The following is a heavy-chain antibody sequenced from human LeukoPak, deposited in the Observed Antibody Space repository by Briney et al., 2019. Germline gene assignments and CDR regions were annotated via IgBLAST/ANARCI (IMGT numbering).Heavy chain of an antibody. Sequence: ASGKVSCKASGYTFNNYDINWVGPATGQGREWRGWMNPNTGNTGYGERFQGRVTMTRDNSISTAYMELSSLTSEDTAVYYCARGGAGTYYKRDGWFDPWGQGTLVTVSS. CDR3: ARGGAGTYYKRDGWFDP. V-gene: IGHV1-8*01. CDR2: MNPNTGNT. J-gene: IGHJ5*02. CDR1: GYTFNNYD. D-gene: IGHD3-10*01.